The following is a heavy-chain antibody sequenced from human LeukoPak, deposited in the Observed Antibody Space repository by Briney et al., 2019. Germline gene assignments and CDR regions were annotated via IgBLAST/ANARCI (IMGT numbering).Heavy chain of an antibody. CDR3: TTDLNQRLKWFGNPLDH. J-gene: IGHJ4*02. CDR1: GFSFTYAW. V-gene: IGHV3-15*01. D-gene: IGHD3-10*01. CDR2: IRSETDGATT. Sequence: GGSLRLSCVASGFSFTYAWMSWVRQAPGKGLQWVGHIRSETDGATTDYAAAVQGRFTISRDDSKKMLYLEMNSLKTEDAGLYYCTTDLNQRLKWFGNPLDHWGQGTPVTVSS.